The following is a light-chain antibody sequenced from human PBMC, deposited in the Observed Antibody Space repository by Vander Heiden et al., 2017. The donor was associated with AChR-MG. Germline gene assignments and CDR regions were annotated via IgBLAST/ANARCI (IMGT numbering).Light chain of an antibody. Sequence: IQLTQSPSSLSSSVGERVTITCRASQDIRSALAWYQQSPGKAPRVLIHTASTLQGGVPSRFSGSGSGTEFTLTISSLQPEDFATYYCQQVKSYPITFGQGTRLEIK. CDR2: TAS. CDR1: QDIRSA. J-gene: IGKJ5*01. CDR3: QQVKSYPIT. V-gene: IGKV1-9*01.